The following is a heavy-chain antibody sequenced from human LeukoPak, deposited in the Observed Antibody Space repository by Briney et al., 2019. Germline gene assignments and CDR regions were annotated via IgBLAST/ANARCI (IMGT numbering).Heavy chain of an antibody. D-gene: IGHD3-10*01. CDR3: ARDMQNYYDSGRPWYFDL. CDR2: IYSGGST. V-gene: IGHV3-53*05. J-gene: IGHJ2*01. CDR1: GFTVSSNY. Sequence: GGSLRLSCAASGFTVSSNYMSWVRQAPGKGLEWVSVIYSGGSTYYADSVKGRFTISRDNSKNTLYLQMNSLRAEDTAMYYCARDMQNYYDSGRPWYFDLWGRGTLVTVSS.